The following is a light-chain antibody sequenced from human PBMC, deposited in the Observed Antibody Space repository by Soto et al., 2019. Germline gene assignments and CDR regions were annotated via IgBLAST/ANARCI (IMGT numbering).Light chain of an antibody. CDR1: QDISDY. Sequence: DIQMTQSPSSLSASVGDRVTITCRASQDISDYLTRYQQRPGNAPKVLVYGASSVQSGVPSRFRGSGAGTDFTLTITTLQPEDFGTYYCQQSYSNVITFGQGTRLEIK. CDR2: GAS. J-gene: IGKJ5*01. CDR3: QQSYSNVIT. V-gene: IGKV1-39*01.